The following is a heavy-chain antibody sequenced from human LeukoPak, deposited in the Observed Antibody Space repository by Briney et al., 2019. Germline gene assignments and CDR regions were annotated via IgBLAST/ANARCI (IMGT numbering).Heavy chain of an antibody. Sequence: GASVKVSCKASGYAFRIYGFSWVRQAPGQGLEWMGWISAYNGNTNYAQKLQGRVTMTTDTSTSTAYMELRSLRSDDTAVYYCVVTTGVRYFDWLSPGAFDIWGQGTMVTVSS. CDR3: VVTTGVRYFDWLSPGAFDI. V-gene: IGHV1-18*01. D-gene: IGHD3-9*01. CDR2: ISAYNGNT. CDR1: GYAFRIYG. J-gene: IGHJ3*02.